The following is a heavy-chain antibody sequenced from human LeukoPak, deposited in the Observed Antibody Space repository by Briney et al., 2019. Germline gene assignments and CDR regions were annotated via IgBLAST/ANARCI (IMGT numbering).Heavy chain of an antibody. Sequence: SVKVSCKASGGAFSSYAISWVRQAPGQGLEWMGRIIPILGIANYAQKFQGRVTITADKSTSTAYMELSSLRSEDTAVYYCARTSDFWSPSDYYYYGMDVWGQGTTVTVSS. J-gene: IGHJ6*01. CDR3: ARTSDFWSPSDYYYYGMDV. CDR1: GGAFSSYA. V-gene: IGHV1-69*04. D-gene: IGHD3-3*01. CDR2: IIPILGIA.